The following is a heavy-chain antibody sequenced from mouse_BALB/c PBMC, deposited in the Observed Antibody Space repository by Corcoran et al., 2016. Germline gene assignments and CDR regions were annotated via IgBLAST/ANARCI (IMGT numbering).Heavy chain of an antibody. CDR2: INTYTGEP. J-gene: IGHJ2*01. D-gene: IGHD2-4*01. Sequence: QIQLVQSGPELTKPGATVQISCKSYGHTFTNYGMNWVKQAPGKGLKWMGWINTYTGEPTYADDLKGRFAFSLDTSASTAYLQINNLKNEDTATYFCASYYDYVYYFDYWGQGTTLTVSS. CDR1: GHTFTNYG. V-gene: IGHV9-3-1*01. CDR3: ASYYDYVYYFDY.